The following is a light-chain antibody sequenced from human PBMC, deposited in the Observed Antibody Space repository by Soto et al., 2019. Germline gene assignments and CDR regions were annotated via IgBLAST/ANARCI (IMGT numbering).Light chain of an antibody. Sequence: DIVMTQSPDSLAVSLGERATFNCMSSQTVVYSSNNKNYLAWYQQKPGQPPKLLIYWASTRESGVPDRFSGSGSGTDFTLTISSLQAEDVAVYYCQQYYSTPPTFGQGTRLEIK. CDR2: WAS. J-gene: IGKJ5*01. V-gene: IGKV4-1*01. CDR1: QTVVYSSNNKNY. CDR3: QQYYSTPPT.